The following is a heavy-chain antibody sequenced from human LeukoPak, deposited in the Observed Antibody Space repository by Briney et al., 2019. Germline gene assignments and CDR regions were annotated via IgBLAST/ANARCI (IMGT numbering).Heavy chain of an antibody. J-gene: IGHJ4*02. D-gene: IGHD2-8*01. CDR1: GYTFTGNY. Sequence: ASVRVSCKAFGYTFTGNYLHWVRQAPGQGLEWMGWISAYNGNTNYAQKLQGRVTMTTDTSTSTAYMELRSLRSDDTAVYYCARVGRYCTNGVCYYAYWGQGTLVTVSS. CDR2: ISAYNGNT. CDR3: ARVGRYCTNGVCYYAY. V-gene: IGHV1-18*04.